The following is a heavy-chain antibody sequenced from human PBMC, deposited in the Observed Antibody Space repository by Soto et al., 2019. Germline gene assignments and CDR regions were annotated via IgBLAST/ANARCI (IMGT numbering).Heavy chain of an antibody. Sequence: GGSLRLSCAASGFTFSSYGMHWVRQAPGKGLEWVAVILYDGSNKYYADSVKGRFTISRDNSKNTLYLQMNSLRAEDTAVYYCARDRRDVLRFLEWLLYEFDYWGQGTLVTVSS. J-gene: IGHJ4*02. V-gene: IGHV3-33*01. D-gene: IGHD3-3*01. CDR1: GFTFSSYG. CDR2: ILYDGSNK. CDR3: ARDRRDVLRFLEWLLYEFDY.